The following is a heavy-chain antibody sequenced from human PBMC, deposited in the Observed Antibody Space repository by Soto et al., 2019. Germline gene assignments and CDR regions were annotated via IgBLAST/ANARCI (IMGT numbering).Heavy chain of an antibody. J-gene: IGHJ4*02. D-gene: IGHD3-3*01. Sequence: PSETLSLTCAVYGGSFSGYYWSWIRQPPGKGLEWIGEINHSGSTNYNPSLKSRVTISVDTSENQFSLKLSSVTAADTAVYYCARATIVGRTIFGVVTVLFDYWGQGTLVTVSS. CDR3: ARATIVGRTIFGVVTVLFDY. CDR1: GGSFSGYY. V-gene: IGHV4-34*01. CDR2: INHSGST.